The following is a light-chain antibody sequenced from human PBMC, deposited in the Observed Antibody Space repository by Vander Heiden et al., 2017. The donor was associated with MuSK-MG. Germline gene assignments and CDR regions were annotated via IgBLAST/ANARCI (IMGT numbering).Light chain of an antibody. J-gene: IGKJ1*01. Sequence: VMTQPPLSLPVTLGQPAPISCSSSQSLVYSDGNTYLMWFQQRPGHSPRRLIYEISNRDSGVPDRFSGSGAGTEFTLKISRVEAEDVGVYYCMQGTHWPWTFGQGTKVEIK. V-gene: IGKV2-30*01. CDR1: QSLVYSDGNTY. CDR2: EIS. CDR3: MQGTHWPWT.